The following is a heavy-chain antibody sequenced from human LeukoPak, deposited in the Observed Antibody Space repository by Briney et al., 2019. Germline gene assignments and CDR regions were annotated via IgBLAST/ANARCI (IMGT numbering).Heavy chain of an antibody. CDR3: ARLCGDGYMDY. D-gene: IGHD5-24*01. Sequence: PSETLSLTCTVSGGSISSSSYYWGWIRQPPGKGLEWIGSIYYSGSTYYNPSLKSRVTISVDTSKNQFSLKPSSVTAADTAVYYCARLCGDGYMDYWGQGTLVTVSS. CDR2: IYYSGST. J-gene: IGHJ4*02. CDR1: GGSISSSSYY. V-gene: IGHV4-39*01.